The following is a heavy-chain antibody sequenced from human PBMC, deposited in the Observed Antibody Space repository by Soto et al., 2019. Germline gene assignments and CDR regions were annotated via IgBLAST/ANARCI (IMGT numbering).Heavy chain of an antibody. CDR1: GFTFDDYA. Sequence: SGGGWVQPGRSLRLSCAASGFTFDDYAMHWVRQAPGKGLEWVSGISWNSGTKGYADSVKGRFTISRDNAKNSLYLQMSGLRAEDTAFYYCVKDVIGYCSAGNCFPDSYFDYWGQGALVTVSS. CDR3: VKDVIGYCSAGNCFPDSYFDY. J-gene: IGHJ4*02. CDR2: ISWNSGTK. V-gene: IGHV3-9*01. D-gene: IGHD2-15*01.